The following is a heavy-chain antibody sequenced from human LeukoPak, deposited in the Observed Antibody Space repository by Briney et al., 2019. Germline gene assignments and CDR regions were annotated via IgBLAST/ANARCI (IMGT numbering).Heavy chain of an antibody. CDR2: ISYDGSNK. CDR3: AKDSGSGVYDY. Sequence: PGRSLRLSCAASVFTFSSYAMHWVRQAPGKGLEWVAVISYDGSNKYYADSVKGRFTISRDNSKNTLYLQMNSLRAEDTAVYYCAKDSGSGVYDYWGQGTLVTVSS. D-gene: IGHD6-19*01. J-gene: IGHJ4*02. CDR1: VFTFSSYA. V-gene: IGHV3-30*04.